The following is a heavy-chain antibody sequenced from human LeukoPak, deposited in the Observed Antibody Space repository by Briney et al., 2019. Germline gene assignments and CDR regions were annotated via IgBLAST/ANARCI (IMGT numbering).Heavy chain of an antibody. CDR1: GYTFTSYY. J-gene: IGHJ6*03. Sequence: GASVRVSCKASGYTFTSYYMHWVRQAPGQGLEWMGIINPSGGSTSYAQKFQGRVTMTRDTSTSTVYMELSSLRSEDTAVYYCARQGYSGYCSSTSCYTHYYYYMDVWGKGTTVTVSS. CDR3: ARQGYSGYCSSTSCYTHYYYYMDV. CDR2: INPSGGST. D-gene: IGHD2-2*02. V-gene: IGHV1-46*01.